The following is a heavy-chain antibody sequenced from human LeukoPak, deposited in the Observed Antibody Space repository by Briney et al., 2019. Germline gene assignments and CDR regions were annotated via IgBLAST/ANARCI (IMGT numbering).Heavy chain of an antibody. V-gene: IGHV1-46*01. J-gene: IGHJ5*02. D-gene: IGHD1-26*01. CDR2: INPSGGST. CDR3: ARDSGSYYYWFDP. Sequence: ASVKAPCKASGYTFTSYYMHWVRQAPGQGLEWMGIINPSGGSTSYAQKFQGRVTMTRDTSTSTVYMELSSLRSEDTAVYYCARDSGSYYYWFDPWGQGTLVTVSS. CDR1: GYTFTSYY.